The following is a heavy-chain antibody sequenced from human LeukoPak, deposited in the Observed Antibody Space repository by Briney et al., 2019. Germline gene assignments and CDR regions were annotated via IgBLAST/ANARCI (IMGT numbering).Heavy chain of an antibody. D-gene: IGHD2-2*01. Sequence: SETLSLTGTVSGGSINGGNYYWTWLRQPAGKGLEGIGRIAPSGSTNHNPSLTSRVTISVDTSKKQFSRRVNLVTAAHTAVYFCARVSYQEGVDYWGHGTLVTVSS. J-gene: IGHJ4*01. CDR2: IAPSGST. CDR1: GGSINGGNYY. V-gene: IGHV4-61*02. CDR3: ARVSYQEGVDY.